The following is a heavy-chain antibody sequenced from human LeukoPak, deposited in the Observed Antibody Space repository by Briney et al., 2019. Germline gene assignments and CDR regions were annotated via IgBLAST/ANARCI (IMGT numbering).Heavy chain of an antibody. CDR1: GGTFSSYA. Sequence: SVKVSCKASGGTFSSYAISWVRQAHGQGLEWMRGVIPIFGTANYAQKFQGRVTITADKSTSTAYMELSSLRPEDTAVYYCARVIAAAGNLYYYYYYMDVWGKGNPGHRLL. CDR3: ARVIAAAGNLYYYYYYMDV. CDR2: VIPIFGTA. J-gene: IGHJ6*03. D-gene: IGHD6-13*01. V-gene: IGHV1-69*06.